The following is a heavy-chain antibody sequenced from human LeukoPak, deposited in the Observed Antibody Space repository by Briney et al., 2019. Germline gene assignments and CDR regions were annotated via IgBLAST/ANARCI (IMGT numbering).Heavy chain of an antibody. V-gene: IGHV4-59*01. Sequence: SETLSLTCTVSGGSISSYYWSWIRQPPGKGLEWIGYIYYSGGTNYNPSLKSRVTISVDTSKNQFSLKLSSVTAADTAVYYCARSHYDFWSGSTFGYWGQGTLVTVSS. D-gene: IGHD3-3*01. CDR3: ARSHYDFWSGSTFGY. J-gene: IGHJ4*02. CDR2: IYYSGGT. CDR1: GGSISSYY.